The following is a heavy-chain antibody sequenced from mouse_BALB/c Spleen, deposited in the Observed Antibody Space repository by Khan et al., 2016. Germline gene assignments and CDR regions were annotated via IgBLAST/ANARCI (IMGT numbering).Heavy chain of an antibody. J-gene: IGHJ2*02. V-gene: IGHV14-3*02. D-gene: IGHD2-10*01. CDR1: GFSITDTY. Sequence: EVQLQESGAELVKPGASVKLSCTASGFSITDTYIHWVKQRPEQGLEWIGRIDPASDNTKYDPMFQGKATMTLDTSSNTAYLRFSSLTFEDTAVYYCARAYYGNCWGQGTSLTVSS. CDR2: IDPASDNT. CDR3: ARAYYGNC.